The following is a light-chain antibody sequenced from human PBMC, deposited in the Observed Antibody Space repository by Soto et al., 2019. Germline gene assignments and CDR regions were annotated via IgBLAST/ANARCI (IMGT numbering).Light chain of an antibody. CDR2: DVS. V-gene: IGLV2-11*01. J-gene: IGLJ1*01. CDR3: CSYAGSYTLGV. CDR1: SSDVGGYNY. Sequence: QSVLTQPRPMSGSPGQSVTLSCTGTSSDVGGYNYVSWYQQHPGKAPKLMIYDVSKRPSGAPDRFSGSKSGNTASLTISGLQAEDEADYYCCSYAGSYTLGVFGTGTKVTVL.